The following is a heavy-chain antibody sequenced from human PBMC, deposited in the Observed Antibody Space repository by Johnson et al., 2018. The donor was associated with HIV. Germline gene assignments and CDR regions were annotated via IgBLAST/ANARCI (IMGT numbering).Heavy chain of an antibody. CDR1: GFTFSDYY. V-gene: IGHV3-11*01. Sequence: QVQLVESGGGLVKPGGSLRLSCAASGFTFSDYYMSCIRQAPGKGLEWVAVISYDGSNTYYADAVRGRFTISRDNAKNSLYLQMNSLRAEDTAVYCCARDHLRRSHAFDIWGQGTMVTVSS. CDR3: ARDHLRRSHAFDI. J-gene: IGHJ3*02. CDR2: ISYDGSNT. D-gene: IGHD2-15*01.